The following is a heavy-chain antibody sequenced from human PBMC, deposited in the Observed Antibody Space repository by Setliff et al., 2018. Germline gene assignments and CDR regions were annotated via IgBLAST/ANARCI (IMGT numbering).Heavy chain of an antibody. CDR3: ARGGTYRYFDY. Sequence: KTSETLSLTCSVSGDSISAASIMAWIRQPPGKGLEFIGYVYYSGAAKYDPSLKSRVTMSVDTSKTQFSLKLNSMTTADTAGYYCARGGTYRYFDYWGQGTLVTVSS. CDR1: GDSISAAS. CDR2: VYYSGAA. V-gene: IGHV4-59*01. J-gene: IGHJ4*02.